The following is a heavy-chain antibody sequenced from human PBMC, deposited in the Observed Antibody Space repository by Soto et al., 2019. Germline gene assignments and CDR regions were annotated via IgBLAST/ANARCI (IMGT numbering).Heavy chain of an antibody. J-gene: IGHJ6*02. CDR2: IYYSGST. V-gene: IGHV4-30-4*01. CDR3: ARDPLRRITIFGVVYGMDV. Sequence: PSETLSLTCTVSGGSISSGDYYWSWIRQPPGKGLEWIGYIYYSGSTYYNPSLKSRVTISVDTSKNQFSLKLSSVTAADTAVYYCARDPLRRITIFGVVYGMDVWGQGTTVTVSS. CDR1: GGSISSGDYY. D-gene: IGHD3-3*01.